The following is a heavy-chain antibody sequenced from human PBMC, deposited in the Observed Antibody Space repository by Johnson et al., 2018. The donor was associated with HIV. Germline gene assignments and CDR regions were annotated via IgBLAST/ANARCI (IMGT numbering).Heavy chain of an antibody. V-gene: IGHV3-9*01. CDR2: ISWNSGSI. J-gene: IGHJ3*02. Sequence: VQLVESGGGLVQPGRSLRLSCAASGFTFDDYAMHWVRQAPGKGLEWVSGISWNSGSIGYADSVKGRFTISRDNAKNSLYLQMNSLRAEDTAVYYCARGHYSSSWYGRYAFDIWGQGTMVTVSS. CDR3: ARGHYSSSWYGRYAFDI. CDR1: GFTFDDYA. D-gene: IGHD6-13*01.